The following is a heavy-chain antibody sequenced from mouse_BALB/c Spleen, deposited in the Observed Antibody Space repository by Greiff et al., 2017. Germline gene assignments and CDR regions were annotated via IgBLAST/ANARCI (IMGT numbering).Heavy chain of an antibody. Sequence: EVQRVESGAELVRPGALVKLSCKASGFNIKDYYMHWVKQRPEQGLEWIGWIDPENGNTIYDPKFQGKASITADTSSNTAYLQLSSLTSEDTAVYYCARNYYGSTWFAYWGQGTLVTVSA. CDR3: ARNYYGSTWFAY. D-gene: IGHD1-1*01. J-gene: IGHJ3*01. V-gene: IGHV14-1*02. CDR1: GFNIKDYY. CDR2: IDPENGNT.